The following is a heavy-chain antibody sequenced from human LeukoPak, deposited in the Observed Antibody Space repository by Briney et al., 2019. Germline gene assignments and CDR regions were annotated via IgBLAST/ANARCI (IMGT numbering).Heavy chain of an antibody. D-gene: IGHD6-6*01. CDR1: GFTFSSDS. CDR3: ARPSSPYGGSSKEIYFDY. CDR2: ISSSSSYI. J-gene: IGHJ4*02. V-gene: IGHV3-21*01. Sequence: GGSLRLSCAASGFTFSSDSMNWVRQAPGKGLEWVSSISSSSSYIYYADSVKGRFTISRDNAKNSLYLQMNSLRAEDTAVYYCARPSSPYGGSSKEIYFDYWGQGTLVTVSS.